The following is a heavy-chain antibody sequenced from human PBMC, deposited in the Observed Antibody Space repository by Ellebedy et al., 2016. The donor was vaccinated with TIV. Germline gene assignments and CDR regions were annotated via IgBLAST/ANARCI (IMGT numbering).Heavy chain of an antibody. Sequence: SETLSLXXTVSGYSISSGYYWSWIRHHPGKGLEWIGYFYHRGTTAYNPSLRSRVIISVDTSENQISLTLKSVTAADTAIYYCTRDPLGELPGHWGQGTLVTVSS. J-gene: IGHJ4*02. CDR1: GYSISSGYY. CDR2: FYHRGTT. V-gene: IGHV4-31*03. D-gene: IGHD3-16*01. CDR3: TRDPLGELPGH.